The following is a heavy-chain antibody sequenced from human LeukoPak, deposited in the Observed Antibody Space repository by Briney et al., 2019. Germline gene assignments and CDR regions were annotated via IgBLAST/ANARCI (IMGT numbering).Heavy chain of an antibody. V-gene: IGHV3-33*01. J-gene: IGHJ5*02. D-gene: IGHD1-7*01. CDR1: GFTFSSFG. CDR2: IWYGASNK. CDR3: VRGVGVSRFNYLDP. Sequence: PGRSLRLSCAASGFTFSSFGMHWVRQAPGKGLEWVAVIWYGASNKYYVDSVKGRFTISRDNSKNTLYLQMNSLRDDDTAVYYCVRGVGVSRFNYLDPWGQGTLVIVSS.